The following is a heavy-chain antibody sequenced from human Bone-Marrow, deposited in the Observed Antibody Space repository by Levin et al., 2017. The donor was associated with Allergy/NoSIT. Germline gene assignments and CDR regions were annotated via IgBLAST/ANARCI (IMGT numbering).Heavy chain of an antibody. CDR3: AKAFISYSSRAEGMDV. J-gene: IGHJ6*02. CDR2: ISWNSGSI. CDR1: GFTFDDYA. V-gene: IGHV3-9*01. Sequence: PGGSLRLSCAASGFTFDDYAMHWVRQAPGKGLEWVSGISWNSGSIGYADSVKGRFTISRDNAKNSLYLQMNSLRAEDTALYYCAKAFISYSSRAEGMDVWGQGTTVTVSS. D-gene: IGHD6-13*01.